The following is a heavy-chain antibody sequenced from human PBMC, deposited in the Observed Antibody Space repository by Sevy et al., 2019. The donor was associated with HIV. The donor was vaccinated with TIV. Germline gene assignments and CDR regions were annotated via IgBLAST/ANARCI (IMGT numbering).Heavy chain of an antibody. J-gene: IGHJ3*02. CDR3: ARHEERVKWDIVVVVAATLAAFDI. D-gene: IGHD2-15*01. CDR1: GGSISSSSYY. CDR2: IYYSGST. Sequence: SETLSLTCTVSGGSISSSSYYWGWIRQPPGKGLEWIGSIYYSGSTYYNPSLKSRVTISVDTSKNQFALMLSSVTAADTAVYYCARHEERVKWDIVVVVAATLAAFDIWGQGTMVTVSS. V-gene: IGHV4-39*01.